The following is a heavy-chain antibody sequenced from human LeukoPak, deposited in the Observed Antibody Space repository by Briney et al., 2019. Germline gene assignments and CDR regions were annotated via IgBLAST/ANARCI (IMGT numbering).Heavy chain of an antibody. CDR2: ISGSGSAK. D-gene: IGHD1-1*01. Sequence: GGSLRLSCAASGFTFSSYAMSWVRQAPGKGLEWVSAISGSGSAKYYADSVKGRFTISRDNPKNSLYLQMNSLRAEDTAVYYCAKDHQPKHVVQGRPAVYWGERTLVTLSS. CDR3: AKDHQPKHVVQGRPAVY. V-gene: IGHV3-23*01. J-gene: IGHJ4*02. CDR1: GFTFSSYA.